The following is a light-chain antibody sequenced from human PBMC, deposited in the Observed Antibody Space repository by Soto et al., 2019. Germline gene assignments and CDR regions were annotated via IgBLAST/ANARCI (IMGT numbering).Light chain of an antibody. Sequence: SVLTQPASVSGSPGQSITISCTGTSSDVGSYNLVSWYQQHPGKAPKLMIYEVSKRPSGVSNRFSGSKSGNTASLTISGLQAEDEADYYCCSYAGSFVVFGGGTKVTVL. CDR1: SSDVGSYNL. J-gene: IGLJ2*01. CDR3: CSYAGSFVV. CDR2: EVS. V-gene: IGLV2-23*02.